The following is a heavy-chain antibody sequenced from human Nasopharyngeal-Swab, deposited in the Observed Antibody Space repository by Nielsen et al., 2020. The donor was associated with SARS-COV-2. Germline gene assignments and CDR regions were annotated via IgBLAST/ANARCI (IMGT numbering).Heavy chain of an antibody. CDR2: IYPVDSDT. Sequence: GESLKISCTGSGFTFSTYGIGWVRQMPGKGLEWMGIIYPVDSDTRYRPSFQGQVTISADKSISTAYLQWSSLKASDTAMYYCARLISRFNWNDGFDYWGQGTLATV. CDR1: GFTFSTYG. J-gene: IGHJ4*02. D-gene: IGHD1-1*01. V-gene: IGHV5-51*01. CDR3: ARLISRFNWNDGFDY.